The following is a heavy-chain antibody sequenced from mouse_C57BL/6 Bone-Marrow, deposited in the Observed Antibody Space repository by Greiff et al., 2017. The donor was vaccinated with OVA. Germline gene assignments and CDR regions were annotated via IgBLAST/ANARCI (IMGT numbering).Heavy chain of an antibody. CDR2: ILPGSGST. D-gene: IGHD1-1*01. V-gene: IGHV1-9*01. CDR1: GYTFPGYW. CDR3: ARDPFITTVGFDY. J-gene: IGHJ2*01. Sequence: QVQLQPSGAELMKPGASVKLSCKATGYTFPGYWLAWVKQRPGHCLSLIGEILPGSGSTNYNEKFKGKATFTADTSSNTAYMQLSSLTTEDSAIYYCARDPFITTVGFDYWGQGTTLTVSS.